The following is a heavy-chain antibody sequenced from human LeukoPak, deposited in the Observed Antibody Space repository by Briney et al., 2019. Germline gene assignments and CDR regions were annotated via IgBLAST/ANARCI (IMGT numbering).Heavy chain of an antibody. V-gene: IGHV1-69*04. D-gene: IGHD1-1*01. Sequence: ASVKVSCKASGGTFSSYAISWVRQAPGQGLEWMGRIIPILGIANYAQKFQGRVTITADKSTSTAYMELSSLRSEDTAVYYCARDKSGTMRFDPWGQGTLVTVSP. CDR2: IIPILGIA. CDR3: ARDKSGTMRFDP. CDR1: GGTFSSYA. J-gene: IGHJ5*02.